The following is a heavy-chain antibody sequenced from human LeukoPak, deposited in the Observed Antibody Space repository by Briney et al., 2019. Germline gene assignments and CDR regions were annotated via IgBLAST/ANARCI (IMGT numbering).Heavy chain of an antibody. CDR2: IRNDGSNK. D-gene: IGHD2-2*01. Sequence: GGSLRLSCVASGFTFSTYGMHWVRQAPGKGLEWVAFIRNDGSNKYYSDSVKGRFTISRDNSKNTLYLQMNSLRAEDTAVYYCARPTWRYCSSTSCFHPPYFDYWGQGTLVTVSS. CDR1: GFTFSTYG. CDR3: ARPTWRYCSSTSCFHPPYFDY. J-gene: IGHJ4*02. V-gene: IGHV3-30*02.